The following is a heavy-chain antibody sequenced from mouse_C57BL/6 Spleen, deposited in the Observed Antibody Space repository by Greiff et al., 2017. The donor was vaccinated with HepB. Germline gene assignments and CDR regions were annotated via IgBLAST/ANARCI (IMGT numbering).Heavy chain of an antibody. J-gene: IGHJ4*01. D-gene: IGHD1-1*01. CDR2: ISSGSSTI. CDR3: ARNYGSHDAMDY. V-gene: IGHV5-17*01. Sequence: EVMLVESGGGLVKPGGSLKLSCAASGFTFSDYGMHWVRQAPEKGLEWVAYISSGSSTIYYADTVKGRFTISRDNAKNTLFLQMTSLRSEDTAMYYCARNYGSHDAMDYWGQGTSVTVSS. CDR1: GFTFSDYG.